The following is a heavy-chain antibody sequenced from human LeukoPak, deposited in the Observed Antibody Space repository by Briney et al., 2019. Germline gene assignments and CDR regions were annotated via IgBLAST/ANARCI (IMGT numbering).Heavy chain of an antibody. Sequence: SETLSLTCAVYGGSFSGYYWSWIRQPPGKGLEWIGEVNHSGSTNYNPSLKSRVTISVDTSKNQFSLKLSSVTAADTAVYYCASGSSPPPYYYGSGSYYKPPRYYYYYMDVWGKGTTVTVSS. CDR2: VNHSGST. D-gene: IGHD3-10*01. V-gene: IGHV4-34*01. CDR3: ASGSSPPPYYYGSGSYYKPPRYYYYYMDV. CDR1: GGSFSGYY. J-gene: IGHJ6*03.